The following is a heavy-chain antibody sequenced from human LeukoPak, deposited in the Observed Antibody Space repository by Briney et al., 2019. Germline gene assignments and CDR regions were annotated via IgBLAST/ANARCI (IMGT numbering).Heavy chain of an antibody. CDR1: GYTFTTFG. D-gene: IGHD5-12*01. J-gene: IGHJ4*02. CDR2: ISAYTGNT. CDR3: ARAYSGYDR. Sequence: ASVKVSCKASGYTFTTFGITWVRQAPGQGLEWMGWISAYTGNTNYAPKFQGRVTMTTDTSTSTAHMELRSLTSDDTAVYYCARAYSGYDRWGQGTLVTVSS. V-gene: IGHV1-18*01.